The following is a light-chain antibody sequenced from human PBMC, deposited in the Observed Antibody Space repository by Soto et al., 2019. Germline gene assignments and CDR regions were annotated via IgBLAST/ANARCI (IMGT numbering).Light chain of an antibody. J-gene: IGKJ4*01. CDR2: AAS. CDR3: QQFNTNPLT. CDR1: QGINDY. V-gene: IGKV1-9*01. Sequence: DIQLTQSPSFLSASVGDRVTITCRASQGINDYLAWYQQKPGKAPKLLIYAASTLQSEVPSRFSGSASGTVFTLSISSQQPEDFATYYCQQFNTNPLTFGGGTKVEVK.